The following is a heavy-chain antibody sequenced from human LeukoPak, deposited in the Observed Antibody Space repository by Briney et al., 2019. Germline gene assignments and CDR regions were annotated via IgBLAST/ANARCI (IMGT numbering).Heavy chain of an antibody. Sequence: SETLSLTCTVSGGSISSYYWNWIRQPAGKGLEWIGRIYTSGSTNYNPSLKSRVTMSVDTSKNQFSLKLSSVTAADTAVYCCARGVEQWLVPYFDFWGQGTLFTVSS. CDR2: IYTSGST. V-gene: IGHV4-4*07. J-gene: IGHJ4*02. CDR3: ARGVEQWLVPYFDF. CDR1: GGSISSYY. D-gene: IGHD6-19*01.